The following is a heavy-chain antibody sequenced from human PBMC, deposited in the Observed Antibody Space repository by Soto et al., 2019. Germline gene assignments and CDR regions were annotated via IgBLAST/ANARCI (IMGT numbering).Heavy chain of an antibody. CDR3: ARGYKAQSRSGWYRIDY. CDR2: IYHSGST. D-gene: IGHD6-19*01. CDR1: GGSISSGGYS. V-gene: IGHV4-30-2*01. Sequence: PSETLSLTCAVSGGSISSGGYSWSWIRQPPGKGLEWIGYIYHSGSTYYNPSLKSRVTISVDRSKNQFSLKLSSVTAADTAVYFCARGYKAQSRSGWYRIDYWGQGTLVTVSS. J-gene: IGHJ4*02.